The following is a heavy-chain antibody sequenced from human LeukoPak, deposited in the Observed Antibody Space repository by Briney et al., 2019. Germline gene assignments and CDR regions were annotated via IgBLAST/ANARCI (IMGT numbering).Heavy chain of an antibody. J-gene: IGHJ4*02. CDR3: ARAPEYGLYYFDY. CDR2: IYYSGST. Sequence: SETLSLTCTVSGGSISGGSYYWGWIRQPPGKGLEWIGNIYYSGSTYYNPSLKSRVSISVDTSKNQFSLKLTSVTAADTAVYYCARAPEYGLYYFDYWGQGILVTVSS. V-gene: IGHV4-39*07. CDR1: GGSISGGSYY. D-gene: IGHD1-14*01.